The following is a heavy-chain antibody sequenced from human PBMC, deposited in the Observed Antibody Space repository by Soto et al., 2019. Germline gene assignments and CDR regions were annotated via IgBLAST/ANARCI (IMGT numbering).Heavy chain of an antibody. CDR1: GGSISSASHY. CDR2: IYLTGST. V-gene: IGHV4-31*03. D-gene: IGHD1-26*01. CDR3: ARGSGWADFDY. Sequence: PSETLSLTCTVSGGSISSASHYWSWFRQHPATGLEWIGYIYLTGSTYYNPSLKSRVTISIDTSKNQFSLILSSVTAADTAVYYCARGSGWADFDYWGQGTLVTVSS. J-gene: IGHJ4*02.